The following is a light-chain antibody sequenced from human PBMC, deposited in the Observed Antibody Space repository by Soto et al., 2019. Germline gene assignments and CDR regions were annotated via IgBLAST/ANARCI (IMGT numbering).Light chain of an antibody. Sequence: QSALTQPASVSGSPGQSITISCTGTSSDIGAYNFVSWYQQHPGKARKRMLYDVNIRPSGVSSRFSGSKCGNAASLTISGLQAEDEADYYCTSWTTSTTMIFGGGTKVTVL. CDR3: TSWTTSTTMI. J-gene: IGLJ2*01. V-gene: IGLV2-14*03. CDR1: SSDIGAYNF. CDR2: DVN.